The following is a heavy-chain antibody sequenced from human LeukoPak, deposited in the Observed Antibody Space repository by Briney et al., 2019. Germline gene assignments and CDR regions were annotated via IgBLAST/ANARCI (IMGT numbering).Heavy chain of an antibody. V-gene: IGHV4-4*07. J-gene: IGHJ4*02. CDR3: ARGPPHGGTYFDY. CDR2: IHTSGST. CDR1: GGFISTYY. D-gene: IGHD2-15*01. Sequence: SETLSLTCTVSGGFISTYYWSWIRQPAGKELEWIGRIHTSGSTLYNPSLKSRVTISVDTSKNQLSLKLSSATAADTAVYYCARGPPHGGTYFDYWGQGTLVTVSS.